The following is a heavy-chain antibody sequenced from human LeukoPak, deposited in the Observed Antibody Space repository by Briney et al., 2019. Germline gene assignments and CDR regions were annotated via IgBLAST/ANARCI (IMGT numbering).Heavy chain of an antibody. D-gene: IGHD2-15*01. V-gene: IGHV3-21*01. CDR1: GFTFSSYS. Sequence: PGGSLRLSCAASGFTFSSYSMNWVRQAPGKGLEWVSSISSSSSYIYYADSVKGRFTISRDNAKNSLYLQMNSLRAEDTAVYYCAREGWTAYYYMDVWGKGTTVTVSS. CDR2: ISSSSSYI. J-gene: IGHJ6*03. CDR3: AREGWTAYYYMDV.